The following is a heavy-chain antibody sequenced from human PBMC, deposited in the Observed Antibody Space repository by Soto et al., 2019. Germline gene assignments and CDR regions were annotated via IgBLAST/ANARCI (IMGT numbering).Heavy chain of an antibody. Sequence: SLRLSCAASGFTFSSYAMSWVRQAPGKGLEWVSAISGSGGSTYYADSVKGRFTISRDNSKNTLYLQMNSLRAEDTAVYYCAKDPYCTNGVCYAPSYYYGMDVWGQGTTVTVSS. V-gene: IGHV3-23*01. CDR2: ISGSGGST. CDR3: AKDPYCTNGVCYAPSYYYGMDV. CDR1: GFTFSSYA. J-gene: IGHJ6*02. D-gene: IGHD2-8*01.